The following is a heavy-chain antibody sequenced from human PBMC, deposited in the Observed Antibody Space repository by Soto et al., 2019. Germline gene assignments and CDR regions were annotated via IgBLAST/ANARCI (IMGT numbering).Heavy chain of an antibody. CDR2: ISGGGGST. Sequence: DVQLLESGGGLVQPGGSLRLACAASGFTFGNYAINWVRLAPGKGLEWVSGISGGGGSTYYADSVKGRFTIFRDTSKNTVFLQMNRLRADDTAVYYCAKGFIVVVTVLRPDDAFDVWGQGTRVTVSS. V-gene: IGHV3-23*01. J-gene: IGHJ3*01. D-gene: IGHD2-21*02. CDR3: AKGFIVVVTVLRPDDAFDV. CDR1: GFTFGNYA.